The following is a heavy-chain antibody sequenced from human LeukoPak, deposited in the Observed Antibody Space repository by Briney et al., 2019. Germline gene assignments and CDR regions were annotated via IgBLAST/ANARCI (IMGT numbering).Heavy chain of an antibody. Sequence: SETLSLTCTVSGGSISSGDYYWNWIRQHPGEGLEWIGYIYWTGSTNYNPSLKSRVTMLVDTSKIQLSLRLNSVTAADTAVYYCARGSGTTRTTGYFDYWGQGTLVTVSS. J-gene: IGHJ4*02. CDR1: GGSISSGDYY. D-gene: IGHD1-1*01. CDR3: ARGSGTTRTTGYFDY. CDR2: IYWTGST. V-gene: IGHV4-31*03.